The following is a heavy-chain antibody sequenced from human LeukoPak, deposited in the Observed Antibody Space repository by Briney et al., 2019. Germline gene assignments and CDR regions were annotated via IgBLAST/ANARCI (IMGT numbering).Heavy chain of an antibody. J-gene: IGHJ4*02. V-gene: IGHV4-59*01. Sequence: PSETLSLTCTVSGGSISSYYWSWLRQPPGKGPEWIGYIYYSGSTNYNPSLKGRVTISIDTSKNQFSLKLSSVTAADTAVYYCARRAYSSGYYFFDFWGQGTLVTVSS. D-gene: IGHD3-22*01. CDR3: ARRAYSSGYYFFDF. CDR2: IYYSGST. CDR1: GGSISSYY.